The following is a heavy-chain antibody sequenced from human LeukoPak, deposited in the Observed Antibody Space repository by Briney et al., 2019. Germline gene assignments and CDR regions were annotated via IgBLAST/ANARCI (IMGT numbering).Heavy chain of an antibody. D-gene: IGHD2-21*02. V-gene: IGHV4-39*07. Sequence: SETLSLTCTVSGGSISSSSYYWGWIRQPPGKGLEWIGSIYYSGSTYYNPSLKSRVTISVDTSKNQFSLKLSSVTAADTAVYYCARERYCGGDCYFTEDFDLWGRGTLVTVSS. CDR2: IYYSGST. J-gene: IGHJ2*01. CDR3: ARERYCGGDCYFTEDFDL. CDR1: GGSISSSSYY.